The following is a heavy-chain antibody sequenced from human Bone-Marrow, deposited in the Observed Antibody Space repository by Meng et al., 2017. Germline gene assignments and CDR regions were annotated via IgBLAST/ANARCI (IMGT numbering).Heavy chain of an antibody. CDR1: GGTFTSYA. CDR3: ARDPGAIAVAGLEDY. CDR2: INTNTGNP. Sequence: QVQLVKSGAEVKKPGSSVKVSCKASGGTFTSYAMNWVRQAPGQGLEWMGWINTNTGNPTYAQGFTGRFVFSLDTSVSTAYLQISSLKAEDTAVYYCARDPGAIAVAGLEDYWGQGTLVTVSS. J-gene: IGHJ4*02. V-gene: IGHV7-4-1*02. D-gene: IGHD6-19*01.